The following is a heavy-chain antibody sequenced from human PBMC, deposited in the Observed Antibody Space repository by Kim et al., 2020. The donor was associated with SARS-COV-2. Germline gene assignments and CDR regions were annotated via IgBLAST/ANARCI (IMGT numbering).Heavy chain of an antibody. V-gene: IGHV3-9*01. Sequence: GGSLRLSCAASVFTFADYAMQWVRQAPGRGLEWVSGISWNSGTIGYADSVKGRFTISRDNAKNSLYLQMNSLRAGDTALYYCAKGESRGYSYGSDHWGQG. CDR2: ISWNSGTI. CDR1: VFTFADYA. CDR3: AKGESRGYSYGSDH. J-gene: IGHJ4*02. D-gene: IGHD5-18*01.